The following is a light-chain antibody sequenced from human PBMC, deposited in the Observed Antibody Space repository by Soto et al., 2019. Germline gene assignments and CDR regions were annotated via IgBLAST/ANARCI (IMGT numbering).Light chain of an antibody. J-gene: IGKJ3*01. CDR1: QSLFYSSSNKYS. CDR3: QRDSTVLLP. V-gene: IGKV4-1*01. CDR2: WAS. Sequence: DRVRTPSPDSLSESLDARATINCKSSQSLFYSSSNKYSLAWYQQKPGQPPKVLIYWASTRESGVPDRFSGSGSGTDFTLTITGLQPEDVTVYCCQRDSTVLLPFGAGTKVDIK.